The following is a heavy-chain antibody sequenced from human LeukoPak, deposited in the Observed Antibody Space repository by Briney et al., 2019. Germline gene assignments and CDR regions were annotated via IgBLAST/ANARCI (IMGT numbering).Heavy chain of an antibody. J-gene: IGHJ3*02. D-gene: IGHD3-3*01. Sequence: SETLSLTCTVSGGSISSYYWSWIRQPPGKGLEWIGYIYYSGSTNYNPSLKSRVTISVDTSKNQFSLKLSSVTAADTAVYYCARITIFGGGTAFDIWGQGTMVTVSS. CDR1: GGSISSYY. CDR3: ARITIFGGGTAFDI. CDR2: IYYSGST. V-gene: IGHV4-59*01.